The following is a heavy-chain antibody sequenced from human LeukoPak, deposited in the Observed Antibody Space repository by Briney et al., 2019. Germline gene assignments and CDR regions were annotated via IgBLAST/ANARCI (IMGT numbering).Heavy chain of an antibody. CDR2: MYLSGTT. J-gene: IGHJ4*02. CDR1: GDSINSLDL. CDR3: ASTIRYYYDSSGYFDY. D-gene: IGHD3-22*01. Sequence: PSGTLSLTCTVSGDSINSLDLWSWVRQPPGKGLEWIGEMYLSGTTHSNPSVKSRVTISIDKSKNQFFLNLSSVTAADTAVYYCASTIRYYYDSSGYFDYWGQGTLVTVSS. V-gene: IGHV4-4*02.